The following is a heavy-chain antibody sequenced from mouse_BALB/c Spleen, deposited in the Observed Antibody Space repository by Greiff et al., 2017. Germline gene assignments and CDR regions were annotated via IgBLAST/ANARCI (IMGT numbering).Heavy chain of an antibody. Sequence: VQLQQSGPELVKPGASVKMSCKASGYTFTSYVMHWVKQKPGQGLEWIGYINPYNDGTKYNEKFKGKATLTSDKSSSTAYMELSSLTSEDSAVYYCASRSTMITAWFAYWGQGTLVTVSA. V-gene: IGHV1-14*01. CDR3: ASRSTMITAWFAY. J-gene: IGHJ3*01. CDR2: INPYNDGT. D-gene: IGHD2-4*01. CDR1: GYTFTSYV.